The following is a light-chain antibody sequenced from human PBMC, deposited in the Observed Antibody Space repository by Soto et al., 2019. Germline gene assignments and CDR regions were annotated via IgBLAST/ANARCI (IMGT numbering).Light chain of an antibody. Sequence: VMTQSPATLSVSPGERATLSCRASQTVSSDLAWYQQKPGQAPRLLIYGVSTRATGIPARFSGSGSGTEFTLTISSLQSEDFAVYYCQQYGSSPRTFGQGTKVDI. J-gene: IGKJ1*01. V-gene: IGKV3-15*01. CDR2: GVS. CDR1: QTVSSD. CDR3: QQYGSSPRT.